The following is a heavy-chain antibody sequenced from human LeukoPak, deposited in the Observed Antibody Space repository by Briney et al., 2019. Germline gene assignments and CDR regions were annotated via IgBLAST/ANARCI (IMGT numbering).Heavy chain of an antibody. V-gene: IGHV4-59*08. CDR3: ARNYDGSGYYLY. Sequence: SETLSLTCTVSGGSISSYYWSWIRQPPGKGLEWIGYTYYSGSTNYNPSLKSRVTISVDTSKKQFSLKLTSVTAADTAVYYCARNYDGSGYYLYWGQGTLVTVSS. CDR1: GGSISSYY. J-gene: IGHJ4*02. D-gene: IGHD3-22*01. CDR2: TYYSGST.